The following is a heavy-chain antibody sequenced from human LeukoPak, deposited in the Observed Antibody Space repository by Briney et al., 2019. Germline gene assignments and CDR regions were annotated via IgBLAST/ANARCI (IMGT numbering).Heavy chain of an antibody. J-gene: IGHJ5*02. V-gene: IGHV3-23*01. D-gene: IGHD1-26*01. CDR1: GFTFSNFP. CDR3: ARAADLSGSYFLNWFDP. Sequence: GGSLRLSCAASGFTFSNFPMTWVRQAPGKGLEAFSSISGSGGDTYYADSVKGRFTISRDNSKNTLYLQMNSLRAEDTAVYYCARAADLSGSYFLNWFDPWGQGTLVTVSS. CDR2: ISGSGGDT.